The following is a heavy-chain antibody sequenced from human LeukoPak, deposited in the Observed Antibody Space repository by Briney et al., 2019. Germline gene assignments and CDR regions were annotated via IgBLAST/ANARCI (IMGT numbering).Heavy chain of an antibody. J-gene: IGHJ4*02. D-gene: IGHD3-16*01. CDR3: AKDSAFGGEDS. CDR1: GFTFSSYW. Sequence: GGSLRLSCAASGFTFSSYWMTWARQAPGKGLEWVANIKQDGSETHYVDSAKGRFTISRDNAKNSLFLQMNSLRAEDTAVYYCAKDSAFGGEDSWGQGTLVTVSS. CDR2: IKQDGSET. V-gene: IGHV3-7*03.